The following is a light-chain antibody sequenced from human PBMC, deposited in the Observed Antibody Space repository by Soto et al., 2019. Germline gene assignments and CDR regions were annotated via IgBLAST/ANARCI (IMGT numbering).Light chain of an antibody. CDR2: EVS. CDR3: SSTAGNNNVV. CDR1: SSDIGNYNY. Sequence: QSVLTQPASVSGSPGQSITISCTGASSDIGNYNYVSWYQQHPGKAPKLMIFEVSHRPSGVPDRFSGSKSGNTASLTVSGLQAEDEAVYYCSSTAGNNNVVFGGGTKLTVL. V-gene: IGLV2-8*01. J-gene: IGLJ3*02.